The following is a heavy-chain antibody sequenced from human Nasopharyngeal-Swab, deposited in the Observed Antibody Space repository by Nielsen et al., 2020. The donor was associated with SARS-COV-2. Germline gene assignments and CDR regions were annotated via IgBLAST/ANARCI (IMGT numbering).Heavy chain of an antibody. V-gene: IGHV4-34*01. J-gene: IGHJ4*02. CDR3: ARDGPQYYYGSPGLDY. CDR2: INHSGST. Sequence: WIRQPPGKGLEWIGEINHSGSTNYNPSLKSRVTISVDTSKNQFSLKLSSVTAEDTAVYYCARDGPQYYYGSPGLDYWGQGTLVTVSS. D-gene: IGHD3-10*01.